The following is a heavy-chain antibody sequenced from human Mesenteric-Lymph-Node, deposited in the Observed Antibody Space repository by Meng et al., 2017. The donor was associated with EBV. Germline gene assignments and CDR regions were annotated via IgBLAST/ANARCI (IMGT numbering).Heavy chain of an antibody. CDR1: GGSISSGSYY. J-gene: IGHJ2*01. Sequence: QVRLQESGPGRMKPSGTLSLTCTVSGGSISSGSYYWSWIRQPPGKGLEWIGYIYYSGSANYNPSLKSRVTISVDTSKNQFSLKLSSVTAADTAVYYCGRGRTYWYFDLWGRGTLVTVSS. CDR2: IYYSGSA. CDR3: GRGRTYWYFDL. V-gene: IGHV4-61*01.